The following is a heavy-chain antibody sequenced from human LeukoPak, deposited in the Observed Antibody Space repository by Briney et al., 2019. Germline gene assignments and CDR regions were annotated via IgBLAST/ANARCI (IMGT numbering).Heavy chain of an antibody. D-gene: IGHD6-13*01. V-gene: IGHV3-23*01. CDR1: GFTFSSYA. CDR3: AKARPIGYSSSWYRAYFDY. Sequence: PGGSLRLSCAASGFTFSSYAMSWVRQAPGKGLEWVSGISGSGGSTYYADSVKGRFTISRDNSKNTLYLQMNSLRAEDTAVYYCAKARPIGYSSSWYRAYFDYWGQGTLVTVSS. CDR2: ISGSGGST. J-gene: IGHJ4*02.